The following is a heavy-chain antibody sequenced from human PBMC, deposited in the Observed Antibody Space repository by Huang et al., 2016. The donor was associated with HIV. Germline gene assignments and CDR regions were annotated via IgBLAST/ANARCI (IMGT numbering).Heavy chain of an antibody. CDR2: VYLRGNT. J-gene: IGHJ6*02. CDR1: GTSMTRSTFY. V-gene: IGHV4-39*02. CDR3: AREVRSVDTDRPDGYYYRGLDV. D-gene: IGHD2-2*03. Sequence: QLRESGPGLVTPSETLSLTCSASGTSMTRSTFYLGVFRQPPGRGLAWIGSVYLRGNTYYTPSLKRRGTISIDTANKQYSMRLTSVTAADTAVYFCAREVRSVDTDRPDGYYYRGLDVWGQGTTVIVSS.